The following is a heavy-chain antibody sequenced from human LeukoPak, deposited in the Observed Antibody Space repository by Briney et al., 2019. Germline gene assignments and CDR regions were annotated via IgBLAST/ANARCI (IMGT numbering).Heavy chain of an antibody. CDR2: ISYDGNNE. CDR1: GFTFSSYG. CDR3: VRGHPDFDY. J-gene: IGHJ4*02. V-gene: IGHV3-30*03. Sequence: GGSLRLSCAASGFTFSSYGMHWVRQAPGKGLEWVALISYDGNNEYYADSVKGRFTISRDNSKNTLYLQMNSLRAEDTAVYYCVRGHPDFDYWGQGTLVTVSS.